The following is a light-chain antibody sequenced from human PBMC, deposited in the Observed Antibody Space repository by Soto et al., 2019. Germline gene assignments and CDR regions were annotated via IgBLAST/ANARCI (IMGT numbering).Light chain of an antibody. J-gene: IGKJ4*01. CDR3: MQALQLPLT. Sequence: DLVMTQSPLFLPVTPGEPASISCRSSQSLLNSNGYNSLDWYLQKPGQSPQLLIYMGSNRASGVPDRFSGSGSGTDFTLKISRVEAEDVGVYYCMQALQLPLTFGGGTKVGIK. CDR1: QSLLNSNGYNS. CDR2: MGS. V-gene: IGKV2-28*01.